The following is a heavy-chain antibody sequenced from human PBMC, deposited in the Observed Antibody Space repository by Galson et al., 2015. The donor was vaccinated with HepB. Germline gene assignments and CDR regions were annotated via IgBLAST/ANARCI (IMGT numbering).Heavy chain of an antibody. J-gene: IGHJ3*02. CDR1: GFTVSSNY. CDR3: ARAVNYYDSSGYRQMWWDAFDI. D-gene: IGHD3-22*01. Sequence: SLRLSCAASGFTVSSNYMSWVRQAPGKGLEWVSVIYSGGSTYYADSVKGRFTISRDNSKNTLYLQMNSLRAEDTAVYYCARAVNYYDSSGYRQMWWDAFDIWGQGTMVTVSS. CDR2: IYSGGST. V-gene: IGHV3-53*01.